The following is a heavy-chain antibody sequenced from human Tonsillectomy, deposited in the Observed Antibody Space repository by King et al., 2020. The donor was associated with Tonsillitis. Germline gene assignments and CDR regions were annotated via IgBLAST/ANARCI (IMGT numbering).Heavy chain of an antibody. CDR2: ISSSGTII. D-gene: IGHD3-22*01. V-gene: IGHV3-48*03. Sequence: VQLVESGGGLVQPGGSLRLSCAASGFTFSSYEMNWVRQAPGKGLEWVSYISSSGTIIYYADSVKGRFTISRDNAENSLYLQMNSLRAEDTAVYYCARGPHDNSGYPEYWGQGTLVTVSS. CDR1: GFTFSSYE. CDR3: ARGPHDNSGYPEY. J-gene: IGHJ4*02.